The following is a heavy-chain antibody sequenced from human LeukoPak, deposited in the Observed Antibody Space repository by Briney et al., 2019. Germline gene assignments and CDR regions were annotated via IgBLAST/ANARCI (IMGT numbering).Heavy chain of an antibody. CDR2: ISSSSYI. CDR3: AKALEQETVIALDS. D-gene: IGHD6-13*01. Sequence: GGSLRLSCAASGFTFSSYSMNWVRQAPGKGLEWVSSISSSSYIYYADSVKGRFTISRDNAKNSLYLQMNSLRAEDTSIYFCAKALEQETVIALDSWGQGTLVTVSS. J-gene: IGHJ4*02. V-gene: IGHV3-21*04. CDR1: GFTFSSYS.